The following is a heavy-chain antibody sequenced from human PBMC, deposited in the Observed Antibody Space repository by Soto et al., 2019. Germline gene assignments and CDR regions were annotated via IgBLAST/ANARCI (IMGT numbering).Heavy chain of an antibody. J-gene: IGHJ6*02. CDR1: GYTFTSYG. D-gene: IGHD3-3*01. CDR3: ARANYDFWSGYYNYYYYGMDV. CDR2: ISAYNGNT. Sequence: ASVKVSCKASGYTFTSYGISWVRQAPGQGLEWMGWISAYNGNTNYAQKLQGRVTMTTDTSTSTAYMELRSLRSDDTAVYYCARANYDFWSGYYNYYYYGMDVWGQWTTVTVSS. V-gene: IGHV1-18*04.